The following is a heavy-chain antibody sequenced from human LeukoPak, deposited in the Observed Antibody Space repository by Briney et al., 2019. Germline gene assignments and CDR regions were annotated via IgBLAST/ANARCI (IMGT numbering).Heavy chain of an antibody. CDR3: ARLAYCGGDCYSFFFDY. CDR2: IYHSGST. J-gene: IGHJ4*02. Sequence: SQTLSLTCAVSGGSISSGGYSWSWIRQPPGKGPEWIGYIYHSGSTYYNPSLKSRVTISVDRSKNQFSLKLSSVTAADTAVYYCARLAYCGGDCYSFFFDYWGQGTLVTVSS. CDR1: GGSISSGGYS. V-gene: IGHV4-30-2*01. D-gene: IGHD2-21*02.